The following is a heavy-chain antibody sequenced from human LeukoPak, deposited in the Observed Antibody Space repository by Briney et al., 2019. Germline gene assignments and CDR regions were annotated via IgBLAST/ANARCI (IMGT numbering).Heavy chain of an antibody. Sequence: SETLSLTCTVSGGSISSYYWSWIRQPPGKGLEWIGCIYYSGYTNYKSSLKSRVTISVDTSKNQSSLKLSSVTAADTAVYYCARTTMVRGTYYMDVWGKGATVTVSS. CDR3: ARTTMVRGTYYMDV. D-gene: IGHD3-10*01. V-gene: IGHV4-59*01. J-gene: IGHJ6*03. CDR2: IYYSGYT. CDR1: GGSISSYY.